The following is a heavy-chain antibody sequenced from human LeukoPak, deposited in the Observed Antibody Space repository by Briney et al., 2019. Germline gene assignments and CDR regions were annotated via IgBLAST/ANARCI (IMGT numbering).Heavy chain of an antibody. J-gene: IGHJ6*02. V-gene: IGHV3-23*01. D-gene: IGHD5-18*01. CDR3: AKGRGYSYYYGMDV. CDR1: GFTFSSHW. CDR2: ISGSGGST. Sequence: GGSLRLSCAASGFTFSSHWTSWVRQAPGKGLEWVSAISGSGGSTYYAASVKGRFTISRDNSKNTLYLQMNSLRAEDTAVYYCAKGRGYSYYYGMDVWGQGTTVTVSS.